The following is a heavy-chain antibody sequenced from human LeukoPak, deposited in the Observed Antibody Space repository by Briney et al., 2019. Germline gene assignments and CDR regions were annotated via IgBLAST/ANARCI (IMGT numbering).Heavy chain of an antibody. CDR2: INQSGST. CDR1: GGSFSGYY. Sequence: PSDTLSLTCAVYGGSFSGYYWSWIRQPPGKGLEWIGEINQSGSTNYNPSLKSRVTISVDTSKNQLSLKLSSVTAADTAVYYCARRGVRGAKKIYIARSGWSSLDYWGQGTLVTVSS. D-gene: IGHD6-19*01. J-gene: IGHJ4*02. CDR3: ARRGVRGAKKIYIARSGWSSLDY. V-gene: IGHV4-34*01.